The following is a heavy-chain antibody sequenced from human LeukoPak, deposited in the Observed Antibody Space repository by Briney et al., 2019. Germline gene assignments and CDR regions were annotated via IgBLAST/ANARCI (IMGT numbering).Heavy chain of an antibody. D-gene: IGHD3-22*01. CDR2: IRYDGSNK. CDR1: GFTFSSYG. CDR3: ARDGDSSGYGRYKYYFDY. V-gene: IGHV3-30*02. Sequence: GGSLRLSCAASGFTFSSYGMHWVRQAPGKGLEWVAFIRYDGSNKYYADSVKGRFTISRDNSKNTLYLQMNSLRAEDTAVYYCARDGDSSGYGRYKYYFDYWGQGTLVTVSS. J-gene: IGHJ4*02.